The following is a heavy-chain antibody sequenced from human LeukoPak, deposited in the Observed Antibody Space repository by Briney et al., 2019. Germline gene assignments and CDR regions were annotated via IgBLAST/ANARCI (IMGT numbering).Heavy chain of an antibody. J-gene: IGHJ4*02. CDR1: GFTFSSYA. Sequence: GGSLRLSCAASGFTFSSYAMTWVRHAPGKGLEWVSSIINTGGTTYYADSVKGRFTISRDNSKDTVYLQMSSLRAEDTAIYYCGVSVVPAAPGTHGGQGTLVTVSS. V-gene: IGHV3-23*01. CDR3: GVSVVPAAPGTH. CDR2: IINTGGTT. D-gene: IGHD2-2*01.